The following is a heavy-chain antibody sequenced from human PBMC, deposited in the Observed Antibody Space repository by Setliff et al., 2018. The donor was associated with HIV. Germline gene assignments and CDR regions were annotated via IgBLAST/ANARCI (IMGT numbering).Heavy chain of an antibody. D-gene: IGHD1-26*01. CDR2: IYYSGST. V-gene: IGHV4-39*07. J-gene: IGHJ4*02. CDR1: GGSISSSSNY. CDR3: ARMSGSYPFDY. Sequence: PSETLSLTCTVSGGSISSSSNYWGWIRQPPGKGLEWIGNIYYSGSTYYNPSLKSRVTISVDMSKNQFSLRLSSVTAADTAIYYCARMSGSYPFDYWGQGTLVTVSS.